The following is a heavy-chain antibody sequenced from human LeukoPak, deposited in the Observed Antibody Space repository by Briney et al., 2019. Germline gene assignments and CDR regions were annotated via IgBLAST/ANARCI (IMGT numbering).Heavy chain of an antibody. D-gene: IGHD6-19*01. CDR3: SGHSSGWYAD. CDR1: GLTFSSYA. J-gene: IGHJ4*02. CDR2: ISSTGSYT. Sequence: PGGSLRLSCSASGLTFSSYAMHWLRQAPGKGLEYVSAISSTGSYTYYALSVRGRFTISRDNSKNTLYLQMSSLRADDTAVYYCSGHSSGWYADWGQGTLVTVSS. V-gene: IGHV3-64D*09.